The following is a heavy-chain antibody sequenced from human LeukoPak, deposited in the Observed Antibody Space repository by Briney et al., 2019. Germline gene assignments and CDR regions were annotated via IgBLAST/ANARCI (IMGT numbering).Heavy chain of an antibody. CDR1: GGSISSYY. CDR3: ARVGYYYDSSGYFPASLDY. Sequence: SEILSLTCTVSGGSISSYYWSWIRQPPGKGLEWIGYIYYSGSTNYNPSLKSRVTISVDTSKNQFSLKLSSVTAADTAVYYCARVGYYYDSSGYFPASLDYWGQGTLVTVSS. V-gene: IGHV4-59*01. D-gene: IGHD3-22*01. J-gene: IGHJ4*02. CDR2: IYYSGST.